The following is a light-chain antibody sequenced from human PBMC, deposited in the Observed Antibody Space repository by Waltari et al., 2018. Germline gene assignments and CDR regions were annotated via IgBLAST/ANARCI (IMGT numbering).Light chain of an antibody. J-gene: IGKJ4*01. CDR1: QSISSY. CDR2: AAS. CDR3: QQTYSAPLT. Sequence: DIQMTQSPSSLSASVGARVTLTCRASQSISSYLNWYKHKPGKAPNLLIYAASSLQSGVPSRFSGSASGTDFTLIISGLQPEDFATYYCQQTYSAPLTFGGGTKVEIK. V-gene: IGKV1-39*01.